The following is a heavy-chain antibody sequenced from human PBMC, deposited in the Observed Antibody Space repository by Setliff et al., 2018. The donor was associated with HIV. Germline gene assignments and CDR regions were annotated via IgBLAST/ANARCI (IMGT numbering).Heavy chain of an antibody. Sequence: SETLSLTCDVSDDSFSNYDWTWIRQPPGKALQWIGYISSSGTTNYNPSLRSRVTISIETSNTRFFLWLRSVTAADTATYFCARLGRAIDDGGSSLRLDVWGQGMLVTVSS. CDR2: ISSSGTT. CDR3: ARLGRAIDDGGSSLRLDV. V-gene: IGHV4-4*09. CDR1: DDSFSNYD. D-gene: IGHD2-15*01. J-gene: IGHJ4*02.